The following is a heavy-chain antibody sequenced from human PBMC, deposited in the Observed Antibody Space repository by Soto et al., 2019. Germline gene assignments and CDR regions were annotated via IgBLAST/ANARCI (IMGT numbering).Heavy chain of an antibody. Sequence: SETLSLTCTVSGGSISSYYWSWIRQPPGKGLEWIGYIYYSGSTNYNPSLKSRVTISVDTSKNQFSLKLSSVTAADTAVYYCASSGYSLAAHGSAGIQHWGQGTLVTVSS. V-gene: IGHV4-59*08. D-gene: IGHD6-6*01. CDR2: IYYSGST. CDR1: GGSISSYY. CDR3: ASSGYSLAAHGSAGIQH. J-gene: IGHJ1*01.